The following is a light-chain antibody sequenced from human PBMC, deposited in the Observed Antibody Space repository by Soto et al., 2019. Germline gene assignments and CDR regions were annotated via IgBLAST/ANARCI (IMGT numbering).Light chain of an antibody. CDR2: DAS. CDR3: QQFNSYPPLT. CDR1: QGISSA. V-gene: IGKV1-13*02. Sequence: AIQLTQSPSSLSASVGDRVTITCRASQGISSALAWYQQKPGKAPKLLIYDASSLESGVPSRFSGSGSGTDFSLTISSLQPADFASYYCQQFNSYPPLTFGGGTKVEIK. J-gene: IGKJ4*01.